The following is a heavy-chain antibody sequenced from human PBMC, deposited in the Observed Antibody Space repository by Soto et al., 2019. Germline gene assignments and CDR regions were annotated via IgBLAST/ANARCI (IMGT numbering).Heavy chain of an antibody. CDR1: GFTFSSYA. Sequence: GGSLRLSCAASGFTFSSYAMSWVRQAPGKGLEWVSAISGSGGSTYYADSVKGRFTISRDNSKNTLYLQMNSLRAEDTAVYYCAKEGKRFFEWLLYHYGMDVWGQGTTVTVSS. CDR2: ISGSGGST. D-gene: IGHD3-3*01. V-gene: IGHV3-23*01. J-gene: IGHJ6*02. CDR3: AKEGKRFFEWLLYHYGMDV.